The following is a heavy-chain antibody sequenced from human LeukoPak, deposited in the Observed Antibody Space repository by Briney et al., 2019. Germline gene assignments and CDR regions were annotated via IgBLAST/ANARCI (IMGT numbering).Heavy chain of an antibody. D-gene: IGHD2-21*02. CDR1: GFTVSSNY. CDR2: IYSGGST. Sequence: GGSLRLSCAASGFTVSSNYMSWVRQAPGKGLEWVSVIYSGGSTYYADSVKGRFTISRDNAKNSLYLQMNSLRAEDTAVYYCARDQHCGGDCYSNYDYWGQGTLVTVSS. CDR3: ARDQHCGGDCYSNYDY. J-gene: IGHJ4*02. V-gene: IGHV3-66*01.